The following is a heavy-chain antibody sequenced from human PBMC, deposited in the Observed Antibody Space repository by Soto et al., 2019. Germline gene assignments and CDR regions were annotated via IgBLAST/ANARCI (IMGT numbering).Heavy chain of an antibody. Sequence: GASVKVSCKASGFTFTSSAVQWVRQARGQRLEWIGWIVVGSGNTNYAQKFQERVTITRDMSTSTAYMELSSLRSEDTAVYYCAASRGSSWYGESGYYGMDVWGQGTTVTVSS. D-gene: IGHD6-13*01. CDR3: AASRGSSWYGESGYYGMDV. CDR1: GFTFTSSA. V-gene: IGHV1-58*01. CDR2: IVVGSGNT. J-gene: IGHJ6*02.